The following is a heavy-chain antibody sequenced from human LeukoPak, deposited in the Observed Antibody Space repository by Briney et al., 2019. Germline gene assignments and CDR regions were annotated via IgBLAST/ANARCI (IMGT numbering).Heavy chain of an antibody. Sequence: GSLRLSCAASGFSFNNYWMHWVRQAPGKGLEWIGYIYYSGSTNYNPSLKSRVTISVDTSKNQFSLKLSSVTAADTAVYYCARAASGIAVSWGQGTLVTVSS. V-gene: IGHV4-59*01. CDR2: IYYSGST. CDR1: GFSFNNYW. CDR3: ARAASGIAVS. J-gene: IGHJ4*02. D-gene: IGHD6-19*01.